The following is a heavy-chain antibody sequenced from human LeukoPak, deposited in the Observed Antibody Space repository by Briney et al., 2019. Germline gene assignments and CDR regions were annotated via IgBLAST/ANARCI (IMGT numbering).Heavy chain of an antibody. Sequence: GGSLRLSCAASGFTFSSYAMHWVRQAPGKGLXXXXXXXXXXSNKYYADSVKGRFTISRENSKNTLYLQMNSLRAEDTAVYYCARGDFWSGYYVGYYYYGMDVWGQGTTVTVSS. CDR2: XXXXXSNK. CDR3: ARGDFWSGYYVGYYYYGMDV. CDR1: GFTFSSYA. J-gene: IGHJ6*02. D-gene: IGHD3-3*01. V-gene: IGHV3-30-3*01.